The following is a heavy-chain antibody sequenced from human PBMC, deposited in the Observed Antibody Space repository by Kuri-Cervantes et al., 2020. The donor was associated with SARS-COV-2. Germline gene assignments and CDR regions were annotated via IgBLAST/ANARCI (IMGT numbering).Heavy chain of an antibody. V-gene: IGHV3-72*01. CDR3: ARDLGNGDYFMGD. D-gene: IGHD4-17*01. CDR1: GFTFSDYY. CDR2: MRKKVNNYST. J-gene: IGHJ4*02. Sequence: GESLKISFAASGFTFSDYYMDWVRQAPGKGLEWVARMRKKVNNYSTEYAASVKGRFTISRHESQNSLDLQMNSLKTEDTAVYYCARDLGNGDYFMGDWGQGTLVTVSS.